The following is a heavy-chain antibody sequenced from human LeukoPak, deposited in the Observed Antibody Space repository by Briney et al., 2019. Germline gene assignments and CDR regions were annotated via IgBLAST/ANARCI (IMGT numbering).Heavy chain of an antibody. Sequence: ASVKVSCKASGYTLTSYGITWVRQAPGQGLEWMGWISAYNGNTNYAQKLQGRVTMTTDTSTSTVYMELRSVRSDDTAVYYCARRTRGYPDYWGQGTLVTVSS. D-gene: IGHD5-12*01. V-gene: IGHV1-18*01. CDR1: GYTLTSYG. CDR3: ARRTRGYPDY. CDR2: ISAYNGNT. J-gene: IGHJ4*02.